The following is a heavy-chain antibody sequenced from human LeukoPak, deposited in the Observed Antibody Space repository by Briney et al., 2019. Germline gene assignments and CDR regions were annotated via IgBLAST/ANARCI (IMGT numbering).Heavy chain of an antibody. CDR2: LKQDAYQT. Sequence: GGSLRLSCAASGFSFSSSWMAWVRQAPGQGLEWVANLKQDAYQTFYLESVKDRFTISRDNAKNSLYLYMNSLRVEDTAMYYCARDRRSGLDHWGQGALVTVSS. V-gene: IGHV3-7*03. J-gene: IGHJ4*02. CDR1: GFSFSSSW. D-gene: IGHD6-19*01. CDR3: ARDRRSGLDH.